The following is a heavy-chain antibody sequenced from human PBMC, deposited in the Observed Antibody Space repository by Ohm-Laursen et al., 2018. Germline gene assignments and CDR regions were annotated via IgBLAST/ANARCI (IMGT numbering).Heavy chain of an antibody. V-gene: IGHV4-59*01. CDR3: ARQRYYFDY. J-gene: IGHJ4*02. CDR2: IYYSGST. CDR1: GGSISSYY. D-gene: IGHD6-25*01. Sequence: SETLSLTCTVSGGSISSYYWSWIRQPPGKGLEWIGYIYYSGSTNYNPSLKSRVTISVDTSKNQFSLKLSSVTAADTAVYYCARQRYYFDYWGQGTLVTVSS.